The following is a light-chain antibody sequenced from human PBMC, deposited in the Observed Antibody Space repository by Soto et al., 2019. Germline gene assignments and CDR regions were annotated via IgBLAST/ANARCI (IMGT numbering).Light chain of an antibody. CDR3: QQYGSSPPIT. CDR1: QSVSSSY. V-gene: IGKV3-20*01. Sequence: EIVLTQSPGTLSLSPGERATLSCRASQSVSSSYLAWYQQKPGQAPRLLIYGASSRATGIPDSFSGSGSATDFTLTISRLEPEEFAVYYCQQYGSSPPITFGQGTRLEIK. CDR2: GAS. J-gene: IGKJ5*01.